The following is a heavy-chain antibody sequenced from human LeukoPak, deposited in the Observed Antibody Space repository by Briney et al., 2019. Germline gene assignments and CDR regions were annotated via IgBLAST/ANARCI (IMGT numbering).Heavy chain of an antibody. CDR1: GLTFSSYS. CDR2: ISSDSGAR. CDR3: ARATQPGFDP. J-gene: IGHJ5*02. Sequence: GGSLRLSCGASGLTFSSYSMKWVRRAPGKGLEWVSYISSDSGARYYADSVKGRFTISRDNAKNSLYLQMNSLRAEDTAVYYCARATQPGFDPWGQGTLVTVSS. D-gene: IGHD2-15*01. V-gene: IGHV3-48*01.